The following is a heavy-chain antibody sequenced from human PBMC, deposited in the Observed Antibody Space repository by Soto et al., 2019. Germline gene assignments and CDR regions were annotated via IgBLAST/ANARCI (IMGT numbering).Heavy chain of an antibody. J-gene: IGHJ4*02. V-gene: IGHV3-74*01. CDR3: ARAGDYMIPTAY. CDR2: INGDGSYT. Sequence: EVLLVESGGGLVQPGGSLRLSCAASGFTFSSYWMYWVRQAPGKGLVWLSRINGDGSYTSYADSVKGRFTISRDNATNTLYLQMPSLRAEDTALYYCARAGDYMIPTAYWGQGPRVTVSS. CDR1: GFTFSSYW. D-gene: IGHD3-9*01.